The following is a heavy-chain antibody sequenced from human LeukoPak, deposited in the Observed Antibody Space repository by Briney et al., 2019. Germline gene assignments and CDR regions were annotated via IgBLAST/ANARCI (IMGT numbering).Heavy chain of an antibody. D-gene: IGHD4-17*01. Sequence: GGSLRLSCAASGFTFSSYGMHWVRQAPGKRLEWVAVISYDGSNKYYADSVKGRFTISRDNSKNTLYLQMNSLRAEDTAVYYCAKEETTVTWGDYYYGMDVWGKGTTVTVSS. CDR2: ISYDGSNK. CDR1: GFTFSSYG. CDR3: AKEETTVTWGDYYYGMDV. V-gene: IGHV3-30*18. J-gene: IGHJ6*04.